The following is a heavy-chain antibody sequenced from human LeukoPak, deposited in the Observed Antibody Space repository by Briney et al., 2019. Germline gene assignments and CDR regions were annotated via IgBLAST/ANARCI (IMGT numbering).Heavy chain of an antibody. CDR2: IYPGDSDT. D-gene: IGHD6-13*01. J-gene: IGHJ4*02. Sequence: GESLKISCKGSGYSFSSYWIAWVRQMPGKGLEWMGIIYPGDSDTRYSPSFQGQVTISADKSISTAYLQWSSLKASDTAMYYCARQASSSWYYFDYWGQGTLVTVSS. CDR3: ARQASSSWYYFDY. CDR1: GYSFSSYW. V-gene: IGHV5-51*01.